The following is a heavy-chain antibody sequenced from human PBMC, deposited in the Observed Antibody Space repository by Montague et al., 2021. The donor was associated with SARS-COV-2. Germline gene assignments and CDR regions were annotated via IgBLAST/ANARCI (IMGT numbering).Heavy chain of an antibody. CDR2: INHGGST. V-gene: IGHV4-34*01. D-gene: IGHD3-10*01. J-gene: IGHJ6*01. CDR1: GTSFSGYY. Sequence: SETLSLTCAVHGTSFSGYYWNWIRQPPGKGLEWIGEINHGGSTKYNPSLKSRLTISADTSKNQFSLKLTSVAAADTAVYYCARVGDGVVPSARLGVGPYYYYNGMDVWGRGTTVTVSS. CDR3: ARVGDGVVPSARLGVGPYYYYNGMDV.